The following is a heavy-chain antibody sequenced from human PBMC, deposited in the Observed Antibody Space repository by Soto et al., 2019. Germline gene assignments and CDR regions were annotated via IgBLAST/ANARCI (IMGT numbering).Heavy chain of an antibody. CDR1: GFTVSSNY. D-gene: IGHD2-8*02. Sequence: EVQLVESGGGLIQPGGSLRLSCAASGFTVSSNYMSWVRQAPGKGLEWVSVIYSGGSTYYADSVKGRFTISRDNAKNSLYLQMSSLRAEDTALYYCAKSTGGTANGMDVWGQGTTVTVSS. J-gene: IGHJ6*02. CDR2: IYSGGST. V-gene: IGHV3-53*01. CDR3: AKSTGGTANGMDV.